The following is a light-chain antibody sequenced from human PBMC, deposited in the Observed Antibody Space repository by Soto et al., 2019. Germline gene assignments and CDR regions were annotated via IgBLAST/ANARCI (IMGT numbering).Light chain of an antibody. Sequence: DVQMTQSPSSLSAFVGDRVTITCRASQGIAPYLAWFQQKPGKVPKLLIYATSTLQSGVPSRFSGSGSGTEFTLTINSLQPEDVRTYFCQKYNSAPLTFGGGTKVEIK. J-gene: IGKJ4*02. CDR3: QKYNSAPLT. V-gene: IGKV1-27*01. CDR2: ATS. CDR1: QGIAPY.